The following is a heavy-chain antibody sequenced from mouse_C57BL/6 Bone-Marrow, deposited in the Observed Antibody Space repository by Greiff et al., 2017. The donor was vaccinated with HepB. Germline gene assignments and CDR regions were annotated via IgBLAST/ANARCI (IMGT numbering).Heavy chain of an antibody. J-gene: IGHJ1*03. CDR2: IRSKSSNYAT. D-gene: IGHD1-1*01. Sequence: EVQLVESGGGLVQPKGSLKLSCAASGFTFNTYAMHWVRQAPGKGLEWVARIRSKSSNYATYYADSVKDRFTISRDDSQSMLYLQMNNLKTEDTAMYYCVRGGLLRYPNWYFDVWGTGTTVTVSS. CDR1: GFTFNTYA. CDR3: VRGGLLRYPNWYFDV. V-gene: IGHV10-3*01.